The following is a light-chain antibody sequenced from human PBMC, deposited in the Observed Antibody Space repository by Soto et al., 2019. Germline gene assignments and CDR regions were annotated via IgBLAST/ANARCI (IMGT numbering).Light chain of an antibody. CDR2: DNN. J-gene: IGLJ2*01. CDR3: GTWDSSLRVVI. CDR1: SSNIGNNF. V-gene: IGLV1-51*01. Sequence: QSVLTQPPSVSAAPGQKVTISCSGSSSNIGNNFVSWYQQLPGTAPRLLIYDNNNRPSGIPDRFSGSQSGTSATLAITGLQTGDEADYFCGTWDSSLRVVIFGGGTQLTVL.